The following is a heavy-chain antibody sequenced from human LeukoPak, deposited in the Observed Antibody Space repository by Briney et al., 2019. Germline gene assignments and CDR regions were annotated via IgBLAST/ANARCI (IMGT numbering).Heavy chain of an antibody. J-gene: IGHJ4*02. V-gene: IGHV6-1*01. CDR1: GDSVSSKSAA. D-gene: IGHD2-15*01. Sequence: SQTLSLTCAISGDSVSSKSAAWNWIRQSPSRGLEWVGRTYYRSKWSNDYAASVKSRITVNPDTSKNQFSLKLSSVTPEDTAVYYCARSRAATFDYWGQGTLVTVSS. CDR2: TYYRSKWSN. CDR3: ARSRAATFDY.